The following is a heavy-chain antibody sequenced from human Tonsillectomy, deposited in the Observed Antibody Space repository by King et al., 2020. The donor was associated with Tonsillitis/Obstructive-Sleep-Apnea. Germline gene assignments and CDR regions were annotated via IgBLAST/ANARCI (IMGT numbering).Heavy chain of an antibody. Sequence: VQLVESGGGVVQLGRSLRLSCAASGFTFSNYGMHWVRQAPGKGLEWVAVIWFDGSNKYYADSVKGRFTISRDNSKNTLYLQMNSLRAEDTAVYYCARGGAVPAALYSYYYYYMDVWGKGTTVTVSS. D-gene: IGHD2-2*01. CDR2: IWFDGSNK. CDR1: GFTFSNYG. J-gene: IGHJ6*03. CDR3: ARGGAVPAALYSYYYYYMDV. V-gene: IGHV3-33*01.